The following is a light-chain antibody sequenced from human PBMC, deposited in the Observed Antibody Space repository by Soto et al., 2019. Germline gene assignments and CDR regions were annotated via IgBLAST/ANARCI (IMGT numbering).Light chain of an antibody. CDR3: QQYGSSGT. Sequence: IVWPPSPGTLSLSPGERAPLSCSASHSVRRNCLAWYQQKPGQAPRLLIYDVSSRASGSPDRFSGSGSGTDFTLTISRLEPEDFAVYYCQQYGSSGTFGQGTKVDIK. J-gene: IGKJ1*01. CDR2: DVS. CDR1: HSVRRNC. V-gene: IGKV3-20*01.